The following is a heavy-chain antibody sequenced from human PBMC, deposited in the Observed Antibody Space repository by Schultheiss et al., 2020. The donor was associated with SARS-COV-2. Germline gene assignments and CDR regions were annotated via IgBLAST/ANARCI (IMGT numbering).Heavy chain of an antibody. CDR3: AKGRGYDYYYMDV. CDR1: GSTFTNVW. CDR2: INSDGSST. J-gene: IGHJ6*03. V-gene: IGHV3-74*01. D-gene: IGHD3-16*01. Sequence: GGSLRLSCVVSGSTFTNVWMTWVRQAPGKGLEWVSRINSDGSSTSYADSVKGRFTISRDNAKNSLYLQMNSLRAEDTAVYYCAKGRGYDYYYMDVWGKGTTVTVSS.